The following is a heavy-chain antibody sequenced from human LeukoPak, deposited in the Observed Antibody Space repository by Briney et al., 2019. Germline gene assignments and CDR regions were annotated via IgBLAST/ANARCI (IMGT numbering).Heavy chain of an antibody. CDR2: INPDSDDT. J-gene: IGHJ6*02. CDR1: GYTFSDYY. Sequence: ASVKVSCKASGYTFSDYYIQWVRQAPGQGLEWMGWINPDSDDTNFAQKFQGRVTMTRDTSISSAYMELSSLRSDDTAVYYCARDFYGSASSKPHYYYYGMDVWGQGTTVTVSS. CDR3: ARDFYGSASSKPHYYYYGMDV. V-gene: IGHV1-2*02. D-gene: IGHD3-10*01.